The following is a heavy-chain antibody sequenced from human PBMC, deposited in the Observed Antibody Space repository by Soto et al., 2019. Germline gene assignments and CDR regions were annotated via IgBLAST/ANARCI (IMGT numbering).Heavy chain of an antibody. Sequence: SETLSLTCTVSGGSISSYYWSWIRQPPGKGLEWIGYIYYSGSTNYNPSLKSRVTISVDTSKNQFSLKLSSVTAADTAVYYCARVDIVVVVAARAIRAFAIWGQGTMVTVSS. CDR2: IYYSGST. V-gene: IGHV4-59*01. D-gene: IGHD2-15*01. J-gene: IGHJ3*02. CDR1: GGSISSYY. CDR3: ARVDIVVVVAARAIRAFAI.